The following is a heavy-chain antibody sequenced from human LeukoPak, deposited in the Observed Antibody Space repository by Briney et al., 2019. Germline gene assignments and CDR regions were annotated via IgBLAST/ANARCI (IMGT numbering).Heavy chain of an antibody. CDR3: ATLYYDFWSGYPPPPYFDY. V-gene: IGHV4-59*01. CDR2: IYYSGST. Sequence: SETLSLTCTVSGGSISSYYGSWLRQPRGQGLEGIGYIYYSGSTNYNPSLKSRVTISVDTSKNQLSLKLSSVTAADTAVYYCATLYYDFWSGYPPPPYFDYWGQGTLVTVSS. CDR1: GGSISSYY. D-gene: IGHD3-3*01. J-gene: IGHJ4*02.